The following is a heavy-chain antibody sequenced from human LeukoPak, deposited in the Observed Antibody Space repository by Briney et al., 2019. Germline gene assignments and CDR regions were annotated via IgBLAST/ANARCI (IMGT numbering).Heavy chain of an antibody. CDR2: IKQDGSEK. Sequence: GGSLRLSCAASGFTFSSYWMSWVRQAPGKGLEWVANIKQDGSEKYYVDSVKGRFTISRDNAKNSLYLQMNSLRAEDTAVYYCARAGGSSWYLALYYYGMDVWGQGTTVTVSS. J-gene: IGHJ6*02. D-gene: IGHD6-13*01. CDR1: GFTFSSYW. V-gene: IGHV3-7*03. CDR3: ARAGGSSWYLALYYYGMDV.